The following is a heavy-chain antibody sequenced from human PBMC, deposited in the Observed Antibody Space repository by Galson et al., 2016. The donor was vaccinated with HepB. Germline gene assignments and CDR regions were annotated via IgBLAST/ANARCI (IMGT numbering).Heavy chain of an antibody. CDR3: ARDLIIGSGWTTSDY. D-gene: IGHD6-19*01. CDR2: IIPIFGST. V-gene: IGHV1-69*13. J-gene: IGHJ4*02. CDR1: GGTFNNYA. Sequence: SVKVSCKAPGGTFNNYAISWVRQAPGQGLEWVGGIIPIFGSTNYAQKFQGRVTITADESTSTAFMELSSLISDDTAVYYCARDLIIGSGWTTSDYWGQGTLVTVSS.